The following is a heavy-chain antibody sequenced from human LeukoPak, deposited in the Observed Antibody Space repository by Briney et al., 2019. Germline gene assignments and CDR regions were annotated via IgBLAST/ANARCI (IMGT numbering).Heavy chain of an antibody. D-gene: IGHD3-22*01. CDR2: ISGSGGST. Sequence: GGSLRLSCAASGFTFSSYAMSWVRQAPGKGLEWVSAISGSGGSTYYADSVKGRFTISRDNSENTVHLQMNSLRAEDTAVYYCALSSGPSSYFYGLDVWGQGTTVIVSS. CDR1: GFTFSSYA. V-gene: IGHV3-23*01. J-gene: IGHJ6*02. CDR3: ALSSGPSSYFYGLDV.